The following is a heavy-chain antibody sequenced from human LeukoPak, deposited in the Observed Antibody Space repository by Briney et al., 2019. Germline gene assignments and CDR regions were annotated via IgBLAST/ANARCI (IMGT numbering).Heavy chain of an antibody. V-gene: IGHV3-21*01. CDR2: ISSSSSYI. Sequence: GGSLRLSCAASGFTFSSYSMNWVRQAPGKGLEWVSSISSSSSYIYYADSVKGRFTISRDNAKNSLYLQMNSLRAEDTAVYYCARVWTAVAGTLDYWGQGTLVTVSS. CDR1: GFTFSSYS. D-gene: IGHD6-19*01. J-gene: IGHJ4*02. CDR3: ARVWTAVAGTLDY.